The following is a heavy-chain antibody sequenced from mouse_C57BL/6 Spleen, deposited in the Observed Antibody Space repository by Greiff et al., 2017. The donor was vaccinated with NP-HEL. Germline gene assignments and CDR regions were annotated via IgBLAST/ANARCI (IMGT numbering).Heavy chain of an antibody. CDR3: ARGGEDYYALYY. CDR2: INPNNGGT. Sequence: VQLQQSGPELVKPGASVKMSCKASGYTFTDYNMHWVKQSHGQSLEWIGYINPNNGGTRYNQKFKGKATLTVNKSSSTAYMELRSLTSEDSAVYYCARGGEDYYALYYWGQGTSVTVSS. CDR1: GYTFTDYN. D-gene: IGHD2-13*01. J-gene: IGHJ4*01. V-gene: IGHV1-22*01.